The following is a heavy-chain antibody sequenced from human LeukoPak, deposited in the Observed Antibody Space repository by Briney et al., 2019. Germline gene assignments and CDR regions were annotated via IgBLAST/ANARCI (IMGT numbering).Heavy chain of an antibody. Sequence: SVKVSCKASGYTFTSYGISWVRQAPGQGLEWMGWIIPIFGTANYAQKFQGRVTITTDESTSTAYMELSSLRSEDTAVYYCARDSCGSDCFFDYWGQGTLVTVSS. CDR3: ARDSCGSDCFFDY. J-gene: IGHJ4*02. D-gene: IGHD2-21*02. CDR2: IIPIFGTA. V-gene: IGHV1-69*05. CDR1: GYTFTSYG.